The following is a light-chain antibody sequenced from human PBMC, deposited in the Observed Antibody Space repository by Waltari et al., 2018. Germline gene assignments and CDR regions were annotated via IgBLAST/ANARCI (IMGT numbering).Light chain of an antibody. CDR2: KDT. CDR3: YSAADYNLV. J-gene: IGLJ2*01. Sequence: SYELTQPSSVSVSPGQTANITCSGDVLAKKYTRWFQQKPGPAPVLVIYKDTGRPSGIPERYSGSSSGTTVTLIISGAQVEDEADYFCYSAADYNLVFGGGTKLTVL. CDR1: VLAKKY. V-gene: IGLV3-27*01.